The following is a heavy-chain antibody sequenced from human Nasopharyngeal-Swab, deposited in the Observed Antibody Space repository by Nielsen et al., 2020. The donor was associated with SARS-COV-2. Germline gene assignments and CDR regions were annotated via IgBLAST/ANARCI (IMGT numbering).Heavy chain of an antibody. V-gene: IGHV3-21*01. J-gene: IGHJ5*02. D-gene: IGHD4-11*01. CDR1: GFTFSSYS. Sequence: GESLKISCAASGFTFSSYSMNWVRQAPGKGLEWVSSISSSSSYIYYADSVKGRFTISRDNAKNSLYLQMNSLRAEDTAVYYCAKEPTVTTLREWFDPWGQGTLVTVSS. CDR3: AKEPTVTTLREWFDP. CDR2: ISSSSSYI.